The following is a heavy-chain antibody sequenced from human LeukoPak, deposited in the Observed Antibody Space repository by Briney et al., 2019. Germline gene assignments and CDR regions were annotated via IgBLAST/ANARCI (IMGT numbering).Heavy chain of an antibody. Sequence: RTGGSLRLSCAASGFTFSSYSMNWVRQAPGKGLEWVSSISSSSSYIYYLDSVKGRFTISRDNAKNSLYLQMNSLRAEDTAVYYCAGYGDSYGSIDWGQGTLVTVSS. CDR1: GFTFSSYS. V-gene: IGHV3-21*04. D-gene: IGHD5-18*01. J-gene: IGHJ4*02. CDR2: ISSSSSYI. CDR3: AGYGDSYGSID.